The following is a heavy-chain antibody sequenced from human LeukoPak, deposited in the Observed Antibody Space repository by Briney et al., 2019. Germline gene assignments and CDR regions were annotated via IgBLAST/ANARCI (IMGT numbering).Heavy chain of an antibody. CDR3: ARDRWYYYDSSDYYHDAFDI. J-gene: IGHJ3*02. Sequence: GGSLRLSCAASGFIFSSYSMNWVRQAPGKGLEWVAVISYDGSNKYYADSVKGRFTISRDNSKNTLYLQMNSLRAEDTAVYYCARDRWYYYDSSDYYHDAFDIWGQGTMVTVSS. CDR1: GFIFSSYS. CDR2: ISYDGSNK. V-gene: IGHV3-30*03. D-gene: IGHD3-22*01.